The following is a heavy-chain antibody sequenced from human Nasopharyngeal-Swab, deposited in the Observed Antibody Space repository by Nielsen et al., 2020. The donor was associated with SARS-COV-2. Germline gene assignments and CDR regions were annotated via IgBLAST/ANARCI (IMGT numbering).Heavy chain of an antibody. Sequence: ASVKVACKASGYTFTSYAMNWGRQAPGQGLEWMGWINTNTGNPTYAQGFTGRFVFSLDTSVSTAYLQISSLKAEDTAVYYCARDLRLRFLEWTNWFDPWGQGTLVTVSS. J-gene: IGHJ5*02. D-gene: IGHD3-3*01. CDR3: ARDLRLRFLEWTNWFDP. CDR2: INTNTGNP. V-gene: IGHV7-4-1*02. CDR1: GYTFTSYA.